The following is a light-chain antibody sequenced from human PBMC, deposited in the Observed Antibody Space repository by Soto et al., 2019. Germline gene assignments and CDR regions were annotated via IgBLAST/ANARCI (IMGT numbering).Light chain of an antibody. Sequence: QSALTQPASVSGSPGQSITISCIGTSSDVGGYNFVSWYQQHPGKAPKLMIYEVSNRPSGVSTRFSGSKSGNTASLTISGLQAEDEAHYYCFSYRSAGILLFGVGTKLTVL. V-gene: IGLV2-14*01. J-gene: IGLJ2*01. CDR1: SSDVGGYNF. CDR3: FSYRSAGILL. CDR2: EVS.